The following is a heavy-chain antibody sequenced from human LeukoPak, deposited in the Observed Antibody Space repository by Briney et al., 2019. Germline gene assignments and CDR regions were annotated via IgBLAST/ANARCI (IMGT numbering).Heavy chain of an antibody. CDR3: ARQGVFNWYFDL. Sequence: GGSLRLSCAASGFTFSSYGMHWVRQAPGKGLEWVAVISYDGSNKYYADSVKGRFTISRDNSKNTLYLQMNSLRAEDTAVYYCARQGVFNWYFDLWGRGTLVTVSS. D-gene: IGHD2-8*01. V-gene: IGHV3-30*03. CDR2: ISYDGSNK. J-gene: IGHJ2*01. CDR1: GFTFSSYG.